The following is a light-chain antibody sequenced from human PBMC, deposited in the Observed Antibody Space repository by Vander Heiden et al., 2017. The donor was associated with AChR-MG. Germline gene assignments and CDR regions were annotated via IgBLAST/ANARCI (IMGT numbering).Light chain of an antibody. Sequence: DIQMTQSPSSVSASVGDRVTITCRASQGIGNYLAWYQQTPGKAPKLLIYAASSLQRGVPSRFSGSGSGTDFSLTIDNLQPEDFGTYYCQQANSFTLTFGGGTKVEIK. CDR2: AAS. CDR3: QQANSFTLT. V-gene: IGKV1D-12*01. J-gene: IGKJ4*01. CDR1: QGIGNY.